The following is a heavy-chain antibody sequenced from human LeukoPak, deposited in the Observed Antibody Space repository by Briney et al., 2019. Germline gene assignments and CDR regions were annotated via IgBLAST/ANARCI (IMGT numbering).Heavy chain of an antibody. V-gene: IGHV1-8*01. CDR1: GYTFTSFD. J-gene: IGHJ2*01. CDR3: ARRNWAYWYFDL. Sequence: GASVKVSCTASGYTFTSFDINWVRQASGQGLEWMGWMNPHSGNTGFAQKFQGRVTLTRNTSISTAYMELGSLRSEDSAIYYCARRNWAYWYFDLWGRGAPVTVSS. CDR2: MNPHSGNT. D-gene: IGHD7-27*01.